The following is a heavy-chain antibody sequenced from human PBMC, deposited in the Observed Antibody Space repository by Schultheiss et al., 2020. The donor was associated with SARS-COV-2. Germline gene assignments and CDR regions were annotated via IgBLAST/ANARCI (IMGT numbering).Heavy chain of an antibody. Sequence: ASVKVSCKASGYTFTGYYMHWVRQAPGQGLEWMGWINPNNGGTNYAQKLQGRVTMTTDTSADTAYMELRSLRYDDTAVYYCARAAVADFWGQGTLVTVSS. D-gene: IGHD6-19*01. CDR2: INPNNGGT. J-gene: IGHJ4*02. CDR3: ARAAVADF. CDR1: GYTFTGYY. V-gene: IGHV1-2*02.